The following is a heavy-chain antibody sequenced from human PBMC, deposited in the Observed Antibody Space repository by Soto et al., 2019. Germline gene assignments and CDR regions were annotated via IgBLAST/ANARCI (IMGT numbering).Heavy chain of an antibody. CDR1: GGSFSGYY. V-gene: IGHV4-34*01. Sequence: SETLSLTCAVYGGSFSGYYWSWIRQPPGKGLEWIGEINHSGSTNYNPSLKSRVTISVDTSKNQFSLKLSSVTAADTAVYYCARGPLARPAKGYSGYEKLDYWGQGTLVTVSS. CDR3: ARGPLARPAKGYSGYEKLDY. D-gene: IGHD5-12*01. J-gene: IGHJ4*02. CDR2: INHSGST.